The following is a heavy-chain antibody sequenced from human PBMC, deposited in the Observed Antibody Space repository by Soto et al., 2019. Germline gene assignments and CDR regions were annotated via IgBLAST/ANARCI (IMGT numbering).Heavy chain of an antibody. CDR1: GYTFTSYY. Sequence: ASVKVSCKASGYTFTSYYMHWVRQAPGQGLEGMGIINPSGGSTSYAQKFQGRVTMTRDTSTSTVYMELSSLRSEDTAVYYCARVGHYDFWSGYYPAYFDYWGQGTLVTVSS. V-gene: IGHV1-46*01. CDR3: ARVGHYDFWSGYYPAYFDY. J-gene: IGHJ4*02. D-gene: IGHD3-3*01. CDR2: INPSGGST.